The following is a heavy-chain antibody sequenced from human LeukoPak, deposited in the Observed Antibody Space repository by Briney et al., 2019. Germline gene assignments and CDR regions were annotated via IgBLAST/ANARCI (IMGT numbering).Heavy chain of an antibody. Sequence: GGSLRLSCAASGFTFSSYAMNWVRQAPGKGLEWVAVISYDGSNKYYADSVKGRFTISRDNSKNTLYLQVNSLRAEDTAVYYCARAHIKLRFFDGFPGDYMDVGGKGTTVTVSS. V-gene: IGHV3-30*04. D-gene: IGHD3-9*01. CDR1: GFTFSSYA. CDR3: ARAHIKLRFFDGFPGDYMDV. J-gene: IGHJ6*03. CDR2: ISYDGSNK.